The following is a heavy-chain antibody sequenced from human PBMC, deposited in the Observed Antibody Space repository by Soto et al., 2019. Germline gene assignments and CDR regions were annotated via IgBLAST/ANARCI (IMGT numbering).Heavy chain of an antibody. Sequence: PSETLSLTCTVSGGSLRSNNHYWAWIRQPPGKGLEWVGTIFYSGSMYYNPSLESRVTISVDTSKNQFALRMTSLTAADTAVYYCARQLYDFWNGYFHDAFDFWGRGKMVTVSS. V-gene: IGHV4-39*01. CDR3: ARQLYDFWNGYFHDAFDF. D-gene: IGHD3-3*01. CDR2: IFYSGSM. CDR1: GGSLRSNNHY. J-gene: IGHJ3*01.